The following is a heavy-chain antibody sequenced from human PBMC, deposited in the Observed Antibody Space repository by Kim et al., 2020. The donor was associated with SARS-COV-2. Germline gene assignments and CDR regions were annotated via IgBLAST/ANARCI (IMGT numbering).Heavy chain of an antibody. CDR3: AKAFNYGSASAYASFDS. CDR2: ITSSGDET. J-gene: IGHJ5*01. V-gene: IGHV3-23*01. Sequence: GGSLRLSCAASGFTFSNYAMSWVRQTPGKGLEWVSTITSSGDETFYADSVKGRFAISRDNSENTLFLQMNSLRVEDTAIYYCAKAFNYGSASAYASFDSWGQGSLVTISS. CDR1: GFTFSNYA. D-gene: IGHD3-10*01.